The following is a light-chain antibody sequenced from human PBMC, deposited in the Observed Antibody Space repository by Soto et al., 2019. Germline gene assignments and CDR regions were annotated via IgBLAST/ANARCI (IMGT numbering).Light chain of an antibody. Sequence: NVLTQSPGTLSLSPGERATLSCRASQTVRSNFLAGYQHKPGQAPRLLIYGASNGATGIPDRFGGRGSGTDFTLTSTMLEPEDSANYYCQRDDSPRTFGQGTKVDIK. CDR1: QTVRSNF. CDR3: QRDDSPRT. J-gene: IGKJ1*01. V-gene: IGKV3-20*01. CDR2: GAS.